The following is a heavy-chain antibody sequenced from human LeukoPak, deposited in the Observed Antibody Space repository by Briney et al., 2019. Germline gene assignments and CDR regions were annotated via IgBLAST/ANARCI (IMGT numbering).Heavy chain of an antibody. CDR3: AKGGYDYVEVGYFDY. CDR1: GFPFASYA. J-gene: IGHJ4*02. Sequence: PGGSLRLSCAASGFPFASYAMSWVRQTPGEGLEWVSHIIGSVASTYYADSVKGRFTISRDNTKNTLYLQMNSLRADDTAVYFCAKGGYDYVEVGYFDYWGQGTVVTVSS. CDR2: IIGSVAST. D-gene: IGHD5-12*01. V-gene: IGHV3-23*01.